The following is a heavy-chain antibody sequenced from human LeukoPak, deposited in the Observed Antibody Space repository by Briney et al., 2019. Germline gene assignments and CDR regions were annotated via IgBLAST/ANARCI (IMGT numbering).Heavy chain of an antibody. CDR3: ARARTQYSDGSGLNWFDP. V-gene: IGHV4-31*03. Sequence: SETLSLTCTVSGDSFSSGGYSWIRQPPGMGLEWIGYIFSSGRTYYKTSLKSRVTILLDMSKNQFSLMLSSVTAADAAVYYCARARTQYSDGSGLNWFDPWGQGTMVTVSS. D-gene: IGHD3-22*01. J-gene: IGHJ5*02. CDR2: IFSSGRT. CDR1: GDSFSSGGY.